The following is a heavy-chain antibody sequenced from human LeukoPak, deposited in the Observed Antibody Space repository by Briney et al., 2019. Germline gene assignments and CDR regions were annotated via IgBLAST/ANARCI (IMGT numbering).Heavy chain of an antibody. Sequence: ASVTVSCKASGYTFTGYYMHWVRQAPGQGLEWMGWINPNSGGTNYAQKFQGRVTMTRDTSISTAYMELSRLRSDDTAVYYCARSYSSSWYYFDYWGQGTLVTVSS. CDR1: GYTFTGYY. J-gene: IGHJ4*02. V-gene: IGHV1-2*02. CDR2: INPNSGGT. CDR3: ARSYSSSWYYFDY. D-gene: IGHD6-13*01.